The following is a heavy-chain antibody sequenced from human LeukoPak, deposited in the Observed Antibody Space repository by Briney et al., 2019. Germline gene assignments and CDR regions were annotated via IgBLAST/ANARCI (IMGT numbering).Heavy chain of an antibody. CDR2: MNPNSGNT. J-gene: IGHJ6*03. CDR1: GYTFTSYD. V-gene: IGHV1-8*01. D-gene: IGHD2-2*01. Sequence: ASVKVSCKASGYTFTSYDINWVRQATGQGLEWMGWMNPNSGNTGYAQKFQGRVTMTRDTSTSTVYMELSSLRSEDTAVYYCARGSWRLYQLLVLLRKYYYYYMDVWGKGTTVTVSS. CDR3: ARGSWRLYQLLVLLRKYYYYYMDV.